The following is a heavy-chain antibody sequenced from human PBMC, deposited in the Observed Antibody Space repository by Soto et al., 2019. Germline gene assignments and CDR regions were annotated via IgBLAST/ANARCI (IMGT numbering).Heavy chain of an antibody. Sequence: SLSLSLTCTVSGGSISLHYWSWIPHPPGKGLEWIGYIYYSGSTNYNPSLKSRVTISVDTSKHQLSLKLSSVTAADTAVYYCARDRMLDDGKNYYSGMDVWGQGPTVT. CDR1: GGSISLHY. CDR3: ARDRMLDDGKNYYSGMDV. D-gene: IGHD2-8*01. CDR2: IYYSGST. V-gene: IGHV4-59*11. J-gene: IGHJ6*02.